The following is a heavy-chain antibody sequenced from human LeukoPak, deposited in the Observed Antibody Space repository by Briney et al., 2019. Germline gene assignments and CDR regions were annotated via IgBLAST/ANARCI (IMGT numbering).Heavy chain of an antibody. J-gene: IGHJ3*02. CDR2: IYHSGST. CDR3: ARDVRLPRRALDI. Sequence: SETLSLTCAVSGGSISSSNWWNWVRPPPGKGLEWIEEIYHSGSTNYNPSLKSRVTISVDKSKNQFSLKLSSVTAADTAVYYCARDVRLPRRALDIWGQGTMVTVSS. D-gene: IGHD5-18*01. CDR1: GGSISSSNW. V-gene: IGHV4-4*02.